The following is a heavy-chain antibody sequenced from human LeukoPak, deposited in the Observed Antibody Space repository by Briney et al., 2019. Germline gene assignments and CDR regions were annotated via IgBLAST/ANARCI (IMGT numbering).Heavy chain of an antibody. CDR1: GFTFSTYW. Sequence: PGGSLRLSCAASGFTFSTYWMTWVRQAPRKGLEWVANIKQDGSETYYVDSVKGRFTISRDNAKNALYLQMNSLRAEDTAVYYCARGRGSGWYFYWGQGTLVTVSS. J-gene: IGHJ4*02. CDR2: IKQDGSET. V-gene: IGHV3-7*05. CDR3: ARGRGSGWYFY. D-gene: IGHD6-19*01.